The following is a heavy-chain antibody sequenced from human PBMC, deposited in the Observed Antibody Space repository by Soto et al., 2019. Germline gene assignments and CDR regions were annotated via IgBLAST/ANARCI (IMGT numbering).Heavy chain of an antibody. CDR2: ISSSSSYI. CDR1: GFTFSSYS. CDR3: ARGMVVPAHPQLVGVSLSYRGDDNYYYYYMDV. D-gene: IGHD2-2*01. Sequence: GGSLRLSCAASGFTFSSYSMNWVRQAPGKGLEWVSSISSSSSYIYYADSVKGRFTISRDNAKNSLYLQMNSLRAEDTAVYYCARGMVVPAHPQLVGVSLSYRGDDNYYYYYMDVWGKGTTVTVSS. V-gene: IGHV3-21*01. J-gene: IGHJ6*03.